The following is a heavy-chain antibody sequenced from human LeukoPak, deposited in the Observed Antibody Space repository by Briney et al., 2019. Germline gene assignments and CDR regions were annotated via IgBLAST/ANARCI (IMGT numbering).Heavy chain of an antibody. Sequence: GGSLRLSCAASGFTFRSHDMSWVRQAPGKGLEWVSGISGSGGRTYYVDSVKGRFTISRDNSQNTLYLRINSLRAEDTAVYYCAKGGSGWGIIGYWGQGTLVTVSS. V-gene: IGHV3-23*01. D-gene: IGHD6-19*01. J-gene: IGHJ4*02. CDR3: AKGGSGWGIIGY. CDR1: GFTFRSHD. CDR2: ISGSGGRT.